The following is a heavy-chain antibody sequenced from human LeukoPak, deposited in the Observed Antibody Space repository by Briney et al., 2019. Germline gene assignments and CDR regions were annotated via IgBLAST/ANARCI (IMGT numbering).Heavy chain of an antibody. V-gene: IGHV3-30*18. D-gene: IGHD5-18*01. J-gene: IGHJ6*04. Sequence: GGSLRLSCAASGFTFSSHGMHWVRQAPGKGLEWVAVISYDGSNKYYADSVKGRFTISRDNSKNTLYLQMNSLRAEDTAVYYCAKAFRGYSYGYYGMDVWGKGTTATVSS. CDR3: AKAFRGYSYGYYGMDV. CDR1: GFTFSSHG. CDR2: ISYDGSNK.